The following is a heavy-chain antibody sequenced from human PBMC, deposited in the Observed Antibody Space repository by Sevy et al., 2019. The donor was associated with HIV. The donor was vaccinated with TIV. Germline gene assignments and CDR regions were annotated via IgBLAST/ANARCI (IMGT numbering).Heavy chain of an antibody. J-gene: IGHJ4*02. CDR2: ISYDGNYK. CDR1: GFTFPIYS. Sequence: GGSLRLSCVASGFTFPIYSVLWVRQAPGKGLEWLTLISYDGNYKYYADSVKGRFTISRHNSNNFLYLQMSSLRVEDTAFYFCARVAVEYCTNDCYHRFDHWGLGTLVTVSS. D-gene: IGHD2-8*01. V-gene: IGHV3-30*04. CDR3: ARVAVEYCTNDCYHRFDH.